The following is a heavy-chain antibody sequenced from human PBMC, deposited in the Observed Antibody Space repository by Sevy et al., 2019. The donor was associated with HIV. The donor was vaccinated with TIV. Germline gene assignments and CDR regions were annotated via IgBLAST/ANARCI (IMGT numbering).Heavy chain of an antibody. CDR1: GFTFTTYS. D-gene: IGHD4-17*01. CDR2: ISGGGSYR. Sequence: GGSLRLSCAASGFTFTTYSMTWVRQAPGEGLGWVSSISGGGSYRYYADSVKGRFTISRDNAKNSLYLHMNSLRAEDTAVYYCAREPYGDLDYWGQGTLVTVSS. V-gene: IGHV3-21*01. CDR3: AREPYGDLDY. J-gene: IGHJ4*02.